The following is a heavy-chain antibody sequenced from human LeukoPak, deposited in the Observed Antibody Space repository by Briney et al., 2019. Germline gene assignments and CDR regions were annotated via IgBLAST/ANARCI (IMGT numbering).Heavy chain of an antibody. J-gene: IGHJ3*02. Sequence: SENLSLTCTVSGGSISSYYWSWIRQPPGKGLEWIGYIYDSGSTNYNPSLKSRVTISVDTSKNQFSLKLSSVTAADTAVYYCACLTTADAFDIWGQGTMVTVSS. CDR2: IYDSGST. V-gene: IGHV4-59*01. D-gene: IGHD3-22*01. CDR1: GGSISSYY. CDR3: ACLTTADAFDI.